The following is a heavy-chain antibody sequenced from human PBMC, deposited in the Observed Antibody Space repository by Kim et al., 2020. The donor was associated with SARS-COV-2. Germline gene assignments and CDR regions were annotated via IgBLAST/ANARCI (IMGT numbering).Heavy chain of an antibody. D-gene: IGHD6-13*01. CDR3: ARHSWIAAADNGMDV. J-gene: IGHJ6*02. Sequence: SFQGQVTISPDKSISTAYLQWSSLKASDTAMYYCARHSWIAAADNGMDVWGQGTTVTVSS. V-gene: IGHV5-51*01.